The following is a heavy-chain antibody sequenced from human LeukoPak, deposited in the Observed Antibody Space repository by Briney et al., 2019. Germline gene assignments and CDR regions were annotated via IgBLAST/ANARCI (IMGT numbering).Heavy chain of an antibody. CDR2: ISGSGGST. Sequence: GGSLRLSCAASGFTFSSYAMSWVRQAPGKGLEWVSAISGSGGSTYYADSVKGRFTISRDNSKNTLYLQMNSLEAEDTAVYYCAKESPGLGSGSYFYYYYYMDVWGKGTTVTVSS. J-gene: IGHJ6*03. D-gene: IGHD6-19*01. CDR3: AKESPGLGSGSYFYYYYYMDV. V-gene: IGHV3-23*01. CDR1: GFTFSSYA.